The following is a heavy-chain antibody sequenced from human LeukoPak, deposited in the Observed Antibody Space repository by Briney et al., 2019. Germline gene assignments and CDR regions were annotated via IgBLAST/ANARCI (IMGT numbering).Heavy chain of an antibody. CDR2: ISSSGSTI. CDR1: GFTFSDYY. J-gene: IGHJ4*02. V-gene: IGHV3-11*01. CDR3: ARDRWAGYSYADY. D-gene: IGHD5-18*01. Sequence: GGSLRLSCAASGFTFSDYYMSWIRQAPGEGLEWVSYISSSGSTIYYADSVKGRFTISRDNAKNSLYLQMNSLRAEDTAVYYCARDRWAGYSYADYWGQGTLVTVSS.